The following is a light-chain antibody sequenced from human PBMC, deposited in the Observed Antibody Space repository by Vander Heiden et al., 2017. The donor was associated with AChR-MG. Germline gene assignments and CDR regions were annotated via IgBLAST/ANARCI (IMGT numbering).Light chain of an antibody. CDR2: AAS. Sequence: DTQVPQSPSSLSASVSATVILSCRASQRIGTYLNWYQHKPGRAPTLLIYAASTLQSGVPARFGGSGSGTEFTLVINNLQPEDVTTYYCQQSFTTKWSFGQGTKVEVK. V-gene: IGKV1-39*01. J-gene: IGKJ1*01. CDR3: QQSFTTKWS. CDR1: QRIGTY.